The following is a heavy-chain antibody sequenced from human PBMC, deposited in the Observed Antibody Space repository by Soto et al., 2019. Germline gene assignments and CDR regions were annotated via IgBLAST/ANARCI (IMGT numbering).Heavy chain of an antibody. CDR2: ISYHGSNK. CDR3: ARDLWVYGSGSSSCFDY. D-gene: IGHD3-10*01. Sequence: GGSLRLSCAASGFTFSNYAMHWVRQAPGKGLEWVTVISYHGSNKYYADSVKGRFTISRDNSKNTLYLQMNSLTTEDTAVYYCARDLWVYGSGSSSCFDYWGQGTLVTVSS. J-gene: IGHJ4*02. V-gene: IGHV3-30-3*01. CDR1: GFTFSNYA.